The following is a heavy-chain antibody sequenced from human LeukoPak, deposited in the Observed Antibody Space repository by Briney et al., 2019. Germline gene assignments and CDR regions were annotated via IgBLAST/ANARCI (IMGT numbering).Heavy chain of an antibody. CDR1: GFTFSSYA. D-gene: IGHD1-26*01. J-gene: IGHJ4*02. Sequence: GGSLRLSCAASGFTFSSYAMSWVRQAPGQGLEWMGWISGSNGNTNYAQKLQGRVTMTTDTSTGTAYMELRSLRSDDTAVYYCARSGRGTYYYFDYWGQGTLVTVSS. V-gene: IGHV1-18*01. CDR2: ISGSNGNT. CDR3: ARSGRGTYYYFDY.